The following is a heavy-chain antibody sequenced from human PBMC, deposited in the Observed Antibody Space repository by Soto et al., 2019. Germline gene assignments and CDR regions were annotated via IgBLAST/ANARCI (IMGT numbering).Heavy chain of an antibody. Sequence: EVQLVESGGGLVKPGGSLRLSCAASGFTFSTYNMNWVRQAPGKGLEWVSSISSSSYIYYADSVKGRFTISRDNAKYSLYLQMNSLRAEDTAVYYCARGVYCSGGSCLFDYWGQGTLVTVSS. D-gene: IGHD2-15*01. CDR1: GFTFSTYN. CDR3: ARGVYCSGGSCLFDY. J-gene: IGHJ4*02. V-gene: IGHV3-21*01. CDR2: ISSSSYI.